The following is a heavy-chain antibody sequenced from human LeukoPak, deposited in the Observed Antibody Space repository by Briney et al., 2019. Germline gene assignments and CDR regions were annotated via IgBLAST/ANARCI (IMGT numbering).Heavy chain of an antibody. J-gene: IGHJ4*02. V-gene: IGHV3-23*01. CDR2: ISSSGSGGNT. CDR3: AKVLAYYFDY. CDR1: RVTLSNYA. Sequence: GGSLRLSCVASRVTLSNYAMSWARQAPGKGLEWVSGISSSGSGGNTYYADSVKGRFTISRDNSKNTLYLQMNSLRAEDTAVYYCAKVLAYYFDYWGQGTLVTVSS.